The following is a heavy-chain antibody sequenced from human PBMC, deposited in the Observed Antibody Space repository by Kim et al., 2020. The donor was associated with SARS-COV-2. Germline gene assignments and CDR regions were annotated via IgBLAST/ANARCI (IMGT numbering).Heavy chain of an antibody. CDR3: ARDQDYYYGSGSDAFDI. CDR1: GFTFSSYA. CDR2: ISSNGGST. J-gene: IGHJ3*02. Sequence: GGSLRLSCAASGFTFSSYAMHWVRQAPGKGLEYVSAISSNGGSTYYGDSVKGRFTISRDNSKNTLYLQMGSLRAEDMALYYCARDQDYYYGSGSDAFDIWGQGTMVTVSS. D-gene: IGHD3-10*01. V-gene: IGHV3-64*02.